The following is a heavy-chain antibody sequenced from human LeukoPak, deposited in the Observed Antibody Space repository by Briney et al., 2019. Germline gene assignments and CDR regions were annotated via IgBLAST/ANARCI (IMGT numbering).Heavy chain of an antibody. CDR3: ARLANGGDCYSC. CDR2: ISYDGSNK. CDR1: GFTFRNYV. V-gene: IGHV3-30-3*01. Sequence: PGGSLGLSCAASGFTFRNYVIHWVRQAPGKGLEWVAVISYDGSNKYYADSVKGRFTISRDNSKNTLYLQMNSLRAEDTAVYYCARLANGGDCYSCWGQGTLVTVSS. D-gene: IGHD2-21*02. J-gene: IGHJ4*02.